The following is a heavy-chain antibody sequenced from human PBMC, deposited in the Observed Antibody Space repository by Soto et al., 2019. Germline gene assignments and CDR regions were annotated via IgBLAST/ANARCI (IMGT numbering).Heavy chain of an antibody. V-gene: IGHV4-30-2*05. J-gene: IGHJ5*02. CDR3: ARGLAYYDSSGYPRVGWFEP. CDR2: IYHSGST. CDR1: GGSISSGGYS. Sequence: SETLSLTCAVSGGSISSGGYSWSWIRQPPGKGLEWIGYIYHSGSTYYNPSLKSRVTISVDTSKNQFSLKLSSVTAADTAVYYCARGLAYYDSSGYPRVGWFEPWGQGTLVTVSS. D-gene: IGHD3-22*01.